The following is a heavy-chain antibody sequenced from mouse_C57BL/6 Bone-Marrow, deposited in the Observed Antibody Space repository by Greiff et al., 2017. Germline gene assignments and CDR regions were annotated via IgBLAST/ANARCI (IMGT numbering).Heavy chain of an antibody. CDR2: INPSSGYT. J-gene: IGHJ2*01. Sequence: QVQLKQSGAELAKPGASVKLSCKASGYTFTSYWMHWVKQRPGQGLEWIGYINPSSGYTKYNQKFKDKATLTADKSSSTAYMQLSSLTYEDSAVYCCTRNDGSCYLFDYWGQGTTLTVSS. V-gene: IGHV1-7*01. D-gene: IGHD1-1*01. CDR3: TRNDGSCYLFDY. CDR1: GYTFTSYW.